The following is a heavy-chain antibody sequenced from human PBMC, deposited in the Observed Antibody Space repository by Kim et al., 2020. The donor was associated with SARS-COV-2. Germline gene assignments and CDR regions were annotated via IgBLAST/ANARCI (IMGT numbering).Heavy chain of an antibody. Sequence: YYPGSVKGRFTISRENDKNSLYLQMNSLRAGDTAVYYCAREGAVANAFDIWGQGTMVTVSS. J-gene: IGHJ3*02. D-gene: IGHD6-19*01. CDR3: AREGAVANAFDI. V-gene: IGHV3-13*01.